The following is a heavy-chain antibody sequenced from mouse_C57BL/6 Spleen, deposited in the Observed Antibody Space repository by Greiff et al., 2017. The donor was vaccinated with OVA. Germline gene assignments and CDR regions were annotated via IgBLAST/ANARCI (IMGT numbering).Heavy chain of an antibody. D-gene: IGHD1-1*01. CDR2: IYPGSGST. CDR3: ARDHYYGSRDYYAMDY. CDR1: GYTFTSYW. V-gene: IGHV1-55*01. J-gene: IGHJ4*01. Sequence: VQLQQPGAELVKPGASVKMSCKASGYTFTSYWITWVKQRPGQGLEWIGDIYPGSGSTNYNEKFKSKATLTVDTSSSTAYMQLSSLTSEDSAVYYCARDHYYGSRDYYAMDYWGQGTSVTVSS.